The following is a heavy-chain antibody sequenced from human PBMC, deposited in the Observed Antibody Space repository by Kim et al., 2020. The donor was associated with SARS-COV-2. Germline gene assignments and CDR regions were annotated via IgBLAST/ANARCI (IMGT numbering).Heavy chain of an antibody. V-gene: IGHV3-74*01. CDR3: VRGTTGWGGLDY. J-gene: IGHJ4*02. D-gene: IGHD6-19*01. CDR1: GFIFTDHW. CDR2: VSSDGSVT. Sequence: GGSLRLSCEASGFIFTDHWMHWLRQTPGRGLVWVSDVSSDGSVTNYADSVGGQFTISRDNAKNTVYLQMNSLTAEDTAVYFCVRGTTGWGGLDYWGEGTL.